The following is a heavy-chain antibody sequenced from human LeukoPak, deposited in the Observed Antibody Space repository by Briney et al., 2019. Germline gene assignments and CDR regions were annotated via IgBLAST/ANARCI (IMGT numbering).Heavy chain of an antibody. CDR1: GFTFSKYT. J-gene: IGHJ4*02. Sequence: GGSLRLSCVASGFTFSKYTMSWVRQAPGEGLEWVSGILGGGTTRYADSVKGRFTISRDNSKNTVDLQMNSLRAEDTAVYYCAKDLTPDDAWDFDSWGQGTLIIVSS. V-gene: IGHV3-23*01. CDR3: AKDLTPDDAWDFDS. D-gene: IGHD3-9*01. CDR2: ILGGGTT.